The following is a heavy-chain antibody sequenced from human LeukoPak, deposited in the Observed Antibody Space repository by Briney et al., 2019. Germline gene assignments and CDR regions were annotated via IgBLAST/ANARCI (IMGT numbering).Heavy chain of an antibody. CDR1: GGSFSGYY. Sequence: PSETLSLTCAVYGGSFSGYYWSWIRQPPGKGLEWIGEINDSGSTNYNPSLKSRVTISVDTSKNQFSLKLSSVTAADTAVYYCAKDSAPVRGIIILNKFGYMDVWGKGTTVTISS. D-gene: IGHD3-10*01. CDR2: INDSGST. V-gene: IGHV4-34*01. CDR3: AKDSAPVRGIIILNKFGYMDV. J-gene: IGHJ6*03.